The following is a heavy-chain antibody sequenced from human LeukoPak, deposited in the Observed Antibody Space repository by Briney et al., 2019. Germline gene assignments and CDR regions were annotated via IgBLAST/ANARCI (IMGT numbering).Heavy chain of an antibody. CDR2: IYHTGST. CDR1: GVSISSSNW. D-gene: IGHD4-17*01. CDR3: AKIVTTVTTTEGY. V-gene: IGHV4-4*02. J-gene: IGHJ4*02. Sequence: SGTLSLTCTVSGVSISSSNWWSWVRPPPGKGLEWIGEIYHTGSTNYSPSLKSRVTMSVDKSKNHFSLKLSSVTAADTAVYYCAKIVTTVTTTEGYWGQGTLVTVSS.